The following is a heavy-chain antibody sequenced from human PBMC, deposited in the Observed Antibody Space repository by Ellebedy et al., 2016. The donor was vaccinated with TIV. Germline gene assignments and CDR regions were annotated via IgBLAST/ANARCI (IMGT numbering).Heavy chain of an antibody. CDR2: IIPILDTA. CDR3: GRASQDAMDV. V-gene: IGHV1-69*10. CDR1: LGTLRSYG. D-gene: IGHD2-21*01. Sequence: AASVNVSCKASLGTLRSYGISLVRQAPGQGLEWIGGIIPILDTANYARKFQGRVTVTADKSTSTAYMELTSLRFEDTAVYFCGRASQDAMDVWGQGTTVTVSS. J-gene: IGHJ6*02.